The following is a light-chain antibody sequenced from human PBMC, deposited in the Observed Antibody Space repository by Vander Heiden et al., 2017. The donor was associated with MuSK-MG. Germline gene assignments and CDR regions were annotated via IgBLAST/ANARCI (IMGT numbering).Light chain of an antibody. CDR3: QQTDSVPLT. V-gene: IGKV1-39*01. J-gene: IGKJ2*01. Sequence: DIQMIQSSSSLSASVGDRFTITCRSTQSISTHLNWYQQIQGKAPKLLIYAASSLQSGVPSRFSGSGSGTDFTLTIRGLQPEVIATYYCQQTDSVPLTFGQGTKLQIK. CDR1: QSISTH. CDR2: AAS.